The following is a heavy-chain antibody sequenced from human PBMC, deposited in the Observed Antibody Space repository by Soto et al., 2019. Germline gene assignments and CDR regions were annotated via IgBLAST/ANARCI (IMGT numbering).Heavy chain of an antibody. D-gene: IGHD3-3*01. CDR1: GCSISSGGYY. V-gene: IGHV4-31*03. CDR2: IYYSGST. Sequence: SETLSLTCTVSGCSISSGGYYWSWIRQHPGKGLEWIGYIYYSGSTYYNPSLKSRVTISVDTSKNQFSLKLSSVTAADTAVYYCARTIFGVVNPTYYYYYYMDVWGKGTTVTVSS. CDR3: ARTIFGVVNPTYYYYYYMDV. J-gene: IGHJ6*03.